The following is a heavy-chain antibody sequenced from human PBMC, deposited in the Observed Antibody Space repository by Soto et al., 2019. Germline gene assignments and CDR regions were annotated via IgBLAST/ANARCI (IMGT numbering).Heavy chain of an antibody. CDR3: AKGRGMPDPDWADP. V-gene: IGHV3-30*18. D-gene: IGHD3-10*01. Sequence: QVQLVESGGGVVQPGRSVRLSCAASGFTFSDYGMHWVRQAPGKGLEWVAVISYGGINKFYADSVRGRFTISRDDSKNTRYLQMNTLRSQDTAIYYCAKGRGMPDPDWADPWGQGTLVIVSS. CDR1: GFTFSDYG. CDR2: ISYGGINK. J-gene: IGHJ5*02.